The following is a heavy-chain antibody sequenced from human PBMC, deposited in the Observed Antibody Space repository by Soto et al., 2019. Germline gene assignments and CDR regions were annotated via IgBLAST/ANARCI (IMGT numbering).Heavy chain of an antibody. CDR1: GFTFSSYX. D-gene: IGHD6-6*01. J-gene: IGHJ4*02. Sequence: EVQLVESGGGLVKPGGSLRPSCAASGFTFSSYXMNWVRQAPGKGLEWVSSISSSSSYIYYADSVKGRFTISRDNAKNSLYLQMNSLRAEDTAVYYCARDPEYSSSMSVDYWGQGTLVTVSS. V-gene: IGHV3-21*01. CDR2: ISSSSSYI. CDR3: ARDPEYSSSMSVDY.